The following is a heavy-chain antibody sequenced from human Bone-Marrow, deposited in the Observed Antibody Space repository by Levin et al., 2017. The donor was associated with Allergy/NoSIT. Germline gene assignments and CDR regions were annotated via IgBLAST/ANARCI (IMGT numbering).Heavy chain of an antibody. CDR1: GFTFGSAW. CDR3: TTDRAITERPLFDS. CDR2: IKNKDDGGTT. Sequence: SGGSLRLSCAASGFTFGSAWLSWVRQAPGEGLQWVGRIKNKDDGGTTDYGAAVKGRFSISRDDSSDTLYLQMGSLRIEDTAVYYCTTDRAITERPLFDSWGQGTLVTVSS. D-gene: IGHD6-25*01. V-gene: IGHV3-15*01. J-gene: IGHJ4*02.